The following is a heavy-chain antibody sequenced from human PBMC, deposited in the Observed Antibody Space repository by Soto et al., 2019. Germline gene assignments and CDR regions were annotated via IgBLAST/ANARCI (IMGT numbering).Heavy chain of an antibody. CDR2: IIPIFGTA. D-gene: IGHD6-19*01. J-gene: IGHJ6*02. Sequence: QVQLVQSGAEVKKPGSSVKVSCKASGGTFSSYAISWVRQAPGQGLEWMGGIIPIFGTANYAQKFQGRVTITADESTSTAYMELSSLRSEDTAVYYCARDYRKSSIAVAGPNYYYGMDVWGQGTTVTVSS. CDR1: GGTFSSYA. CDR3: ARDYRKSSIAVAGPNYYYGMDV. V-gene: IGHV1-69*12.